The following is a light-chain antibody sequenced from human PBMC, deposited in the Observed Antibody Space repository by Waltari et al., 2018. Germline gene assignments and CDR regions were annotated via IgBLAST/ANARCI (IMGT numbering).Light chain of an antibody. V-gene: IGLV1-51*01. Sequence: QSVLTQPPSVSAAPGQRVTISCSGGSSNIGNNDVSWYQQFLGTAPKLLITDNNKRPFGIPDRFSGSKSGTSATLGITGLQTGDEADYYCATWDSRLSVVVFGGGTKVTVL. CDR1: SSNIGNND. CDR3: ATWDSRLSVVV. J-gene: IGLJ3*02. CDR2: DNN.